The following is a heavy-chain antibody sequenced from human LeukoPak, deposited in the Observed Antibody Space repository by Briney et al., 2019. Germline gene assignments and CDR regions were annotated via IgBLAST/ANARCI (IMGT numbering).Heavy chain of an antibody. CDR2: ISGSGGST. D-gene: IGHD1-26*01. Sequence: GGSLRLSCAASGFTFSSYAMSWVRQAPGKGLEWVSAISGSGGSTYYADSVKGRFTISRDNSKNTLYLQMNSLRAEDTAEYYCAKGPRYSGSYPPDYWGQGTLVTVSS. V-gene: IGHV3-23*01. J-gene: IGHJ4*02. CDR3: AKGPRYSGSYPPDY. CDR1: GFTFSSYA.